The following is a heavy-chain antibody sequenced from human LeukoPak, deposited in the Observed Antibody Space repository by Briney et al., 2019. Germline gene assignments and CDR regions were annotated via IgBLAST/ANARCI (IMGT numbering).Heavy chain of an antibody. CDR2: FYPGDSDT. CDR1: GYSFSTYW. Sequence: GESLKISCKGSGYSFSTYWIAWMRQMPGKGLEWMGIFYPGDSDTRYSPSFQGQVTISADKSISTAYLQWSSLKASDTAMYYCARGRGPYYMDVWGKGTTVTVSS. J-gene: IGHJ6*03. CDR3: ARGRGPYYMDV. D-gene: IGHD3-10*01. V-gene: IGHV5-51*01.